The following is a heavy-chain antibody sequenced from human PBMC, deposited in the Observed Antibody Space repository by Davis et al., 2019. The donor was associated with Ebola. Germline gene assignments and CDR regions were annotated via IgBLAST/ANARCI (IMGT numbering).Heavy chain of an antibody. CDR3: ARHRWLQFRGRFDP. Sequence: MPSETLSLTCAVSGGSISSSNWWSWVRQPPGKGLEWIGEIYHSGSTNYNPSLKSRVTISVDTSKNQFSLKLSSVTAADTAVYYCARHRWLQFRGRFDPWGQGTLVTVSS. CDR2: IYHSGST. J-gene: IGHJ5*02. CDR1: GGSISSSNW. V-gene: IGHV4-4*02. D-gene: IGHD5-24*01.